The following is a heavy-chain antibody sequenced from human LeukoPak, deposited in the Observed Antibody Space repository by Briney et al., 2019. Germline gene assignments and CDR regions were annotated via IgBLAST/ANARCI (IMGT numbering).Heavy chain of an antibody. CDR2: IYYSGST. CDR3: ARLPASYYYYYGMDV. D-gene: IGHD2-2*01. CDR1: GGSISSYY. V-gene: IGHV4-59*01. Sequence: SETLSLTCTVSGGSISSYYWSWIRQPPGKGLEWIGYIYYSGSTNYNPSLKSRVTISVDTSKNQFSLKLSSVTAADTAVYYCARLPASYYYYYGMDVWGQGTTVTVSS. J-gene: IGHJ6*02.